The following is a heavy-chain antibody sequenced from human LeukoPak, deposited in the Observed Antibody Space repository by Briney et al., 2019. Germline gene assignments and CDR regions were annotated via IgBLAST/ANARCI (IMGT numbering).Heavy chain of an antibody. V-gene: IGHV3-21*01. CDR2: ISSSSSYI. J-gene: IGHJ4*02. CDR1: GFTFSSYS. CDR3: ARGRSSEIDY. Sequence: PGGSLRLSCAASGFTFSSYSMNWVRQAPGKGLEWVSSISSSSSYIYYADSVKGRFTISRDNAKNSLYLQMNSVRAEDTAVYYCARGRSSEIDYWGQGTLVTVSS. D-gene: IGHD6-25*01.